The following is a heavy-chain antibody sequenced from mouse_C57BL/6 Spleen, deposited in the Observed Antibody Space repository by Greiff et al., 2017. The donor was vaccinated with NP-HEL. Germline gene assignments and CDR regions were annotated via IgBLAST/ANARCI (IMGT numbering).Heavy chain of an antibody. J-gene: IGHJ1*03. CDR2: INPNNGGT. Sequence: EVQLQQSGPELVKPGASVKIPCKASGYTFTDYNMDWVKQSHGKSLEWIGDINPNNGGTIYNQKFKGKATLTVDKSSSTAYMELRSLTSEDTAVYYCARPYGSSYQGYFDVWGTGTTVTVSS. V-gene: IGHV1-18*01. CDR1: GYTFTDYN. D-gene: IGHD1-1*01. CDR3: ARPYGSSYQGYFDV.